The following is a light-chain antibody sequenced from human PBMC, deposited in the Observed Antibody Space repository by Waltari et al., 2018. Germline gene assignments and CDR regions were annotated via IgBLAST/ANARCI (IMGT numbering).Light chain of an antibody. V-gene: IGLV1-44*01. CDR2: SNV. J-gene: IGLJ3*02. CDR3: AAWDDRLNGQV. CDR1: SPNIGNNI. Sequence: QSVLTQPPSASGTPGQRVTISCSGSSPNIGNNIVNWYQQLPGTAPKLLIYSNVQRPSGVPDRFSGSKSDTSASLAISGLQSEDEAHYYCAAWDDRLNGQVFGGGTKLTVL.